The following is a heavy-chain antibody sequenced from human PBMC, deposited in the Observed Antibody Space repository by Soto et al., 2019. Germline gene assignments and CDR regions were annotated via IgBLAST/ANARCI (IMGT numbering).Heavy chain of an antibody. CDR1: GYTFTNFY. Sequence: QVQLVQSGAEVKEPGASVKISCKGSGYTFTNFYIHWVRQAPGQGLEWMGIVNPNGGSTNYAQNFQGRITISGDTSTSTVYMDLSSLRSEDTAVYYCARGLASGDYWGQGTLVTVSS. CDR2: VNPNGGST. D-gene: IGHD6-6*01. V-gene: IGHV1-46*01. J-gene: IGHJ4*02. CDR3: ARGLASGDY.